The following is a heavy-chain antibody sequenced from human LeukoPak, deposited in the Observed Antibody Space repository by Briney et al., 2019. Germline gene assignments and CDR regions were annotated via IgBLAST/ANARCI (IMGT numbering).Heavy chain of an antibody. Sequence: GGSLRLSCAASGFTFSSYGMHWVRQAPGKGLEWVAFIRYDGSNKYYADSVKGRFTISRDNSKNTLYLQMNSLRAEDTAVYYCAKARIRLYYYGSGSLDYWGQGTLVTVSS. CDR1: GFTFSSYG. V-gene: IGHV3-30*02. CDR2: IRYDGSNK. D-gene: IGHD3-10*01. CDR3: AKARIRLYYYGSGSLDY. J-gene: IGHJ4*02.